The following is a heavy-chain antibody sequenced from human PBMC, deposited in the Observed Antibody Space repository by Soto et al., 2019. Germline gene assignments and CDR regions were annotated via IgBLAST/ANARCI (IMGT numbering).Heavy chain of an antibody. CDR1: GYSVASNSAA. D-gene: IGHD6-6*01. Sequence: PSHTLSLPCAISGYSVASNSAAWNLIRQSPSRGLEWLGRTYYRSKWYNDYAVSVKSRITINPDTSKNQFSLQLNSVTPEDTAVYYCARRLRPSGDFDYWGQGTLVTVSS. CDR2: TYYRSKWYN. V-gene: IGHV6-1*01. J-gene: IGHJ4*02. CDR3: ARRLRPSGDFDY.